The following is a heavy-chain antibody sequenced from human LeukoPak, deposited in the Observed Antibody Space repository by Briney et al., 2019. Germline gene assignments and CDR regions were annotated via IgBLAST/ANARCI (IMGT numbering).Heavy chain of an antibody. D-gene: IGHD2-15*01. J-gene: IGHJ5*02. V-gene: IGHV4-34*01. CDR1: GGSFSGYY. CDR3: ARAFYCSGGSCYRGWFDP. CDR2: INHSGST. Sequence: PSETLSLTCAVYGGSFSGYYWSWIRQPPGKGLEWIGEINHSGSTNYNPSLKSRVTISVDTSKNQFSLKLSFVTAADTAVYYCARAFYCSGGSCYRGWFDPWGQGTLVAVSS.